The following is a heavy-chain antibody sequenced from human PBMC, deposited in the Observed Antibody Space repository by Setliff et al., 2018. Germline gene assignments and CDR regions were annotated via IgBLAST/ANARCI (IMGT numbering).Heavy chain of an antibody. CDR1: GYTFTSYG. CDR2: ISVYNGKT. V-gene: IGHV1-18*01. CDR3: ARRWDFGYFDY. Sequence: ASVKVSCKASGYTFTSYGFSWVRQAPGQGIERMGWISVYNGKTKYAQKFQGRVTMTTDTSTRRAYMVVTSMRSDDSAVYYCARRWDFGYFDYWGQGTLVTVSS. J-gene: IGHJ4*01. D-gene: IGHD1-26*01.